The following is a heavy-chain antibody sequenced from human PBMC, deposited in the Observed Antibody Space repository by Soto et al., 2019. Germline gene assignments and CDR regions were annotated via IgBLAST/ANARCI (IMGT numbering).Heavy chain of an antibody. CDR2: IYYSGST. CDR3: ASQFTPLLEWLLSSAG. CDR1: GGSISSGSYY. D-gene: IGHD3-3*01. Sequence: PSETLSLTCTVSGGSISSGSYYWGWIRQPPGKGLEWIGSIYYSGSTYYNPSLKSRVTISVDTSKNQFSLKLSSVTAADTAVYYCASQFTPLLEWLLSSAGWGQGTLVTVSS. J-gene: IGHJ4*02. V-gene: IGHV4-39*01.